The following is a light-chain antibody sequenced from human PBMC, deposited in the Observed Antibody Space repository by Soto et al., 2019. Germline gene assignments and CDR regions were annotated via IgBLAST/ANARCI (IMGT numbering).Light chain of an antibody. CDR1: QNINNW. V-gene: IGKV1-5*01. CDR3: QHMRT. Sequence: DIQMTQSPSTLSASIGDRATITCRASQNINNWIAWYQQKPGKAPKFLIYDASTLESGVPSRFSGSGFGTEFSLTISSLQPDDFGSYYCQHMRTFGQGTKV. CDR2: DAS. J-gene: IGKJ1*01.